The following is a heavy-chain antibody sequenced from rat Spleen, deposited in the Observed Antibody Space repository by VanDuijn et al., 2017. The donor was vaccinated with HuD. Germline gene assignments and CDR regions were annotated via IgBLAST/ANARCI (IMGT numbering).Heavy chain of an antibody. D-gene: IGHD1-10*01. CDR1: GFTFSDYY. CDR3: ARPNNYYVMDA. CDR2: ISFAGNSS. J-gene: IGHJ4*01. V-gene: IGHV5-22*01. Sequence: EVQLVESGGGLVQPGRSLKLSCAASGFTFSDYYMVWVRKAPKKGLEWVVSISFAGNSSYYGESVKGRFTISRDNAKSTLYLQMDSLRSEDTATYYCARPNNYYVMDAWGQGASVTVSS.